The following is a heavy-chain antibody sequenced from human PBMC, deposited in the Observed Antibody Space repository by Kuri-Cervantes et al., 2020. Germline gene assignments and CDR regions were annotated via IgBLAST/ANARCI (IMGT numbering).Heavy chain of an antibody. CDR1: GYTFTYRY. V-gene: IGHV1-45*02. CDR2: ITPFSGNT. D-gene: IGHD3-22*01. CDR3: ARLAYDSSGYAFDY. J-gene: IGHJ4*02. Sequence: SVKVSCKASGYTFTYRYLHWVRQAPGQALEWMGWITPFSGNTNYAQKFQDRVTITRNRSMSTAYMELSSLKASDTAMYYCARLAYDSSGYAFDYWGQGTLVTVSS.